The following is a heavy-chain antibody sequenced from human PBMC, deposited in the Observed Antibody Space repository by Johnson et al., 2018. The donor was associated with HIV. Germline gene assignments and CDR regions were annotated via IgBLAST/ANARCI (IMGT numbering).Heavy chain of an antibody. D-gene: IGHD3-22*01. J-gene: IGHJ3*02. Sequence: QVQLVESGGGVVQPGRSLRLSCVASGFTFSYYGMHWVRQAPGKGLEWVAVISYDGSNKYYPDSVKGRFAISRDNSKNTLYLQMNSLSAEDTAVYYCVKDDYFDSSGYYSGQGTQIRGAFDIWGQGTMVTVSS. V-gene: IGHV3-30*18. CDR3: VKDDYFDSSGYYSGQGTQIRGAFDI. CDR1: GFTFSYYG. CDR2: ISYDGSNK.